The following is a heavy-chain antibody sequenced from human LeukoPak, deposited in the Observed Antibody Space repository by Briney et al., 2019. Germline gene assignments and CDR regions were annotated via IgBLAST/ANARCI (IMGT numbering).Heavy chain of an antibody. D-gene: IGHD5-18*01. CDR3: ARDRIQLWLPNHFDY. CDR1: GYTFTSYG. V-gene: IGHV1-2*02. Sequence: ASVKVSCKASGYTFTSYGINWVRQAHGQGLEWVGWINPTSGGTTYAQRFQGRVTVTRDTSISTAYMELTRLRSDDTAVYYCARDRIQLWLPNHFDYWGQGTVVTVSS. CDR2: INPTSGGT. J-gene: IGHJ4*02.